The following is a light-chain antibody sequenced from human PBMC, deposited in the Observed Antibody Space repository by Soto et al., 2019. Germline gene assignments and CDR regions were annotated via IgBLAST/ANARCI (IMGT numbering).Light chain of an antibody. CDR2: AAA. CDR3: QQHYSTPGWT. CDR1: QTITSD. Sequence: DIQMTQSPSSLSASVGDRVTITCRASQTITSDLNWYQQRPGKAPQLLIYAAANLQSGGPSRFSGSGSGTDFTFLISSLQPEDSATYYCQQHYSTPGWTFGQGTKVEIK. J-gene: IGKJ1*01. V-gene: IGKV1-39*01.